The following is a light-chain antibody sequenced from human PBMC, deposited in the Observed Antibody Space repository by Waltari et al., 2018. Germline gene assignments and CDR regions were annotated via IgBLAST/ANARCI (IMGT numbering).Light chain of an antibody. CDR3: QQRSNWLS. V-gene: IGKV3-11*01. J-gene: IGKJ5*01. CDR2: DAS. CDR1: QSVSSY. Sequence: EIVLTQSPATLSLSPGERATLSCSASQSVSSYLAWYQQKPGQPPRLLIYDASNRATGIPARFSGSGSGTDFTLTISSLEPEDFAVYFCQQRSNWLSFGQGTRLEIK.